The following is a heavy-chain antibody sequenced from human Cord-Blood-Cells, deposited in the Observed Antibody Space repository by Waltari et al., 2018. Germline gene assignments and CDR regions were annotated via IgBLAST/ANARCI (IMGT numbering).Heavy chain of an antibody. Sequence: QVQLQESGPGLVKPSATLSLTCTVSGGSISSYYWSWIRQPAGKGLEWIGRIYTSGSTNCSPSLKSRVTMSVDTSKNQFSLKLSSVTAADTAVYYCARDDTARGDFQHWGQGTLVTVSS. D-gene: IGHD3-10*01. CDR1: GGSISSYY. J-gene: IGHJ1*01. V-gene: IGHV4-4*07. CDR3: ARDDTARGDFQH. CDR2: IYTSGST.